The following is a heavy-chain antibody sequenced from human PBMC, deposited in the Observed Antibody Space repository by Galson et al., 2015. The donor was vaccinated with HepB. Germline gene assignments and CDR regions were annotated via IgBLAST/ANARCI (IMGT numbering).Heavy chain of an antibody. CDR1: GFTFDDYA. CDR3: ATSPGSSNYFDH. J-gene: IGHJ4*02. D-gene: IGHD4-11*01. CDR2: ISWNSGSI. Sequence: SLRLSCAASGFTFDDYAMHWVRQAPGKGLEWVSGISWNSGSIGYADSVKGRFTISRDNAKSSLYLQMNSLRAEDTALYYCATSPGSSNYFDHWGQGTLVTVSS. V-gene: IGHV3-9*01.